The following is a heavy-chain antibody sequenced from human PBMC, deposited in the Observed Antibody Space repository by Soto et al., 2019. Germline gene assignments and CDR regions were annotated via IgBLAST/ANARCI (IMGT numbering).Heavy chain of an antibody. Sequence: GGSLRLSCAASGFTFNDNAIHWVRQAPGKGLERVSVISWHSGNIAYADAVKGRFTTSTDNAKNSLYLQMNSLRVDDAAVYYCVKEGDKAAILPYFDHWGQGTLVTVSS. CDR2: ISWHSGNI. V-gene: IGHV3-9*01. D-gene: IGHD5-18*01. CDR1: GFTFNDNA. CDR3: VKEGDKAAILPYFDH. J-gene: IGHJ4*02.